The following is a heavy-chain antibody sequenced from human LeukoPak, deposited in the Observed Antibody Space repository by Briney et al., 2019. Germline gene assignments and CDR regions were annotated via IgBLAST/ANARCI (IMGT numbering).Heavy chain of an antibody. V-gene: IGHV4-39*01. CDR3: ASHPPWRVY. Sequence: PSETLSLTCTVSGGSISSSSYYWGWIRQPPGKGLEWIGSIYYSGSTYYNPSLKSRVTISVDTSKNQFSLKLSSVTAADTAVYYCASHPPWRVYWGQGTLVTVSS. CDR2: IYYSGST. CDR1: GGSISSSSYY. J-gene: IGHJ4*02.